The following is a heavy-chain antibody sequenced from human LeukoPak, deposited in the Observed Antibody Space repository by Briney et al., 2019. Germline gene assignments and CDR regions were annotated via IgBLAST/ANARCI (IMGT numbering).Heavy chain of an antibody. J-gene: IGHJ4*02. CDR1: GFTFSNAW. CDR3: ISGGLVHDY. CDR2: IKSKTDGGTT. Sequence: GGSLRLSCAASGFTFSNAWMSWVRQAPGKGLEWVGRIKSKTDGGTTDYAAPVKGRFSMSRDDSTNTLYLQMNSLKTEDTAVYYCISGGLVHDYWGQGTLVTVSS. V-gene: IGHV3-15*01. D-gene: IGHD6-19*01.